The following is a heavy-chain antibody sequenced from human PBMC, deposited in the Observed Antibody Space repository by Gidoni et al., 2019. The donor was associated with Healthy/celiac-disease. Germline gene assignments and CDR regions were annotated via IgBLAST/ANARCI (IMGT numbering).Heavy chain of an antibody. J-gene: IGHJ6*03. Sequence: EVQLVESGGGLVQPGGSLRLSCAASGFTFSSYWMHWVRQAPGKGLVWVSRINSDGSSTSYADSVKGRFTISRDNAKNTLYLQMNSLRAEDTAVYYCARVSSGYLYYYYYYMDVWGKGTTVTVSS. V-gene: IGHV3-74*01. CDR2: INSDGSST. CDR3: ARVSSGYLYYYYYYMDV. CDR1: GFTFSSYW. D-gene: IGHD3-3*01.